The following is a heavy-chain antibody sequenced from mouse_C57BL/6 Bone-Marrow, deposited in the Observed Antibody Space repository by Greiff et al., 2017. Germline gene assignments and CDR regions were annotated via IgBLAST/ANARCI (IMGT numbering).Heavy chain of an antibody. CDR1: GYTFTSYW. V-gene: IGHV1-53*01. J-gene: IGHJ1*03. Sequence: QVQLQQPGTELVKPGASVKLSCKASGYTFTSYWMHWVKQRPGQGLEWIGNINPSNGGTNYNEKFKSKATLTVAKSSSTAYMQLSSLTSEDSAVYYCATTVVAHWYFDVWGTGTTVTVSS. CDR3: ATTVVAHWYFDV. D-gene: IGHD1-1*01. CDR2: INPSNGGT.